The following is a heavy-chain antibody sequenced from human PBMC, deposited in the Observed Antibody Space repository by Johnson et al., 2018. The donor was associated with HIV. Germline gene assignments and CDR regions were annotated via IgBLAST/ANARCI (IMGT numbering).Heavy chain of an antibody. CDR3: AKPPSMGAEACDI. CDR1: GFTVSSNY. Sequence: VQLVESGGGLIQPGGSLRLSCAASGFTVSSNYMSWVRQAPGKGLEWVAVISYDGSNKYYADSVRGRFTISRDNSKNPLYLQMNSLRADDTAVYYCAKPPSMGAEACDIWGQGTMVTVSS. CDR2: ISYDGSNK. D-gene: IGHD3-16*01. J-gene: IGHJ3*02. V-gene: IGHV3-30*18.